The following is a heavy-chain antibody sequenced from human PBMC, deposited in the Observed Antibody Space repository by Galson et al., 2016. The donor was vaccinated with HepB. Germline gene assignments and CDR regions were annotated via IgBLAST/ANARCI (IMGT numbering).Heavy chain of an antibody. CDR1: GYTFSDYF. CDR3: ARDRAEKATVHPFDY. J-gene: IGHJ4*02. V-gene: IGHV1-2*02. D-gene: IGHD5-24*01. CDR2: INPNNSGT. Sequence: SVKVSCKASGYTFSDYFMHWVRQAPGQGLEWMGWINPNNSGTNYAQKFQGRVTMTSDTSISTAYMELSRLRSDDTAVYYCARDRAEKATVHPFDYWGQGTLVSVSS.